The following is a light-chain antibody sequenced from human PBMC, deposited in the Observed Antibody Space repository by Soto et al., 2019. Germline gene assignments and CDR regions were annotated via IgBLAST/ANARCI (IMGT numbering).Light chain of an antibody. CDR1: QSLISSY. CDR3: QHYGSSVLT. Sequence: EIVLTQSPGTLSLSPGEGASLSCRASQSLISSYIAWYQQRPGQAPTLLMFGASSRATGIPDRFSGSGSGTDFTLTISGLAPEDFAVYYCQHYGSSVLTFGPGTKVDIK. CDR2: GAS. J-gene: IGKJ3*01. V-gene: IGKV3-20*01.